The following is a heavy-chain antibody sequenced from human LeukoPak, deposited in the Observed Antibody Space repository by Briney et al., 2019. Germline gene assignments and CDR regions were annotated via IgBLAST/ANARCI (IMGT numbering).Heavy chain of an antibody. D-gene: IGHD4-17*01. CDR1: AFTFSDYY. CDR3: AAAIAVTNFDY. J-gene: IGHJ4*02. V-gene: IGHV3-11*01. CDR2: ISSNGSTI. Sequence: GGSLRLSCAASAFTFSDYYMSWIRQAPGKGLEWISYISSNGSTIYYADSVKGRFAISRDNAKNSLYLQMNTLRAEDTAVYYCAAAIAVTNFDYWGQGTLVTVSS.